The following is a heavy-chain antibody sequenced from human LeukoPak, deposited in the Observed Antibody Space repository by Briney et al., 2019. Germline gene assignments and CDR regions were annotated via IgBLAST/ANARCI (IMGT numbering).Heavy chain of an antibody. CDR3: ARDFHYDSSGYPLPFDY. D-gene: IGHD3-22*01. CDR2: INWNGGST. J-gene: IGHJ4*02. V-gene: IGHV3-20*04. CDR1: GFTFSSYS. Sequence: GGSLRLSCAASGFTFSSYSMNWVRQAPGKGLEWVSGINWNGGSTGYADSVKGRFTISRDNAKDSLYLQMNSLRAEDTALYYCARDFHYDSSGYPLPFDYWGQGTLVTVSS.